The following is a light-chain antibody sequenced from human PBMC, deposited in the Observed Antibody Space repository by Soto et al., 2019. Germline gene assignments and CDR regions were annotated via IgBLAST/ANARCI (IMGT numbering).Light chain of an antibody. CDR2: EDN. CDR1: NGSIASNY. J-gene: IGLJ2*01. Sequence: NFMLTQPHSVSESPGNTVTISCTRSNGSIASNYVQLFQQRPGSAPTTVIYEDNQRPSGVPDRFSGSIGTSSNSASLTISGLKTEDEADYYCQSYDTSNVVFGGGTKLTVL. CDR3: QSYDTSNVV. V-gene: IGLV6-57*03.